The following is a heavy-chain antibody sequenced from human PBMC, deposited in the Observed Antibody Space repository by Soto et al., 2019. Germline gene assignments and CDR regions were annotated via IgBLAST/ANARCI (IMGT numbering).Heavy chain of an antibody. CDR1: GGTLSDHG. CDR2: TIPVFNTA. V-gene: IGHV1-69*06. J-gene: IGHJ3*02. CDR3: ARGVYGSGNYYTGPSAFAI. Sequence: QVQLEQSGAEVKKPGSSVKISCKASGGTLSDHGVSWLRQAPGQGLEWVGGTIPVFNTANYAPKFHGRVTIAADKSTNIAYMELDSLRSDDTAFYYCARGVYGSGNYYTGPSAFAIWGQGTLVIVSS. D-gene: IGHD3-10*01.